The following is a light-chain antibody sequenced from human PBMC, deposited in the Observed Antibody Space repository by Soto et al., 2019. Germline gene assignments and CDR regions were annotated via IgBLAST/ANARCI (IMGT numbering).Light chain of an antibody. V-gene: IGKV1-17*01. CDR3: LQHNSYSRT. J-gene: IGKJ1*01. CDR1: QGIRSD. CDR2: AAS. Sequence: DIHIFQTDCSLSASVGDRVTITSRASQGIRSDLGWYQQKPGKAPKRLIYAASSLQTGVPSRFSGSGSGTEFTLTISSLQPEDFATYYCLQHNSYSRTFGQGTKVDNK.